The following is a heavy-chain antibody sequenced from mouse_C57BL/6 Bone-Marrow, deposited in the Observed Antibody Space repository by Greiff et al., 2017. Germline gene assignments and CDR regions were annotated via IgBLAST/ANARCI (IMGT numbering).Heavy chain of an antibody. Sequence: EVQLQQPGPELVKPGASVKISCKASGYTFTDYYMAWVEQSHGQSLEWIGDIYPNNGGTIYNQKFKGKATLTVDTSSSTAYMELRSLTSEDTAVYYCEREDDSAWFAFWGQGTMGTVAA. V-gene: IGHV1-18*01. D-gene: IGHD2-3*01. J-gene: IGHJ3*01. CDR2: IYPNNGGT. CDR1: GYTFTDYY. CDR3: EREDDSAWFAF.